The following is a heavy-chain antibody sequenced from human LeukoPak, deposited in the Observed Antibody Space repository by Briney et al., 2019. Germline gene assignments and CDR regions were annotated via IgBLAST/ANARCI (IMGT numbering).Heavy chain of an antibody. D-gene: IGHD2-2*01. CDR2: IRYDGSNK. J-gene: IGHJ4*02. Sequence: QSGGSLRLSCAASGFTFSSYGMHWVRQAPGKGLEWVAFIRYDGSNKYYADSVKGRFTISRDNSKNTLYLQMNSLRAEDTAVYYCAKAPIVVVPAAMGDFDYWGQGTLVTVSS. CDR3: AKAPIVVVPAAMGDFDY. CDR1: GFTFSSYG. V-gene: IGHV3-30*02.